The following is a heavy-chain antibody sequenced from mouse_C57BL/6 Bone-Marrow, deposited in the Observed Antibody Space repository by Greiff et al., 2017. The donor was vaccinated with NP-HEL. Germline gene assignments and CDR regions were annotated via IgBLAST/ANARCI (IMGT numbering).Heavy chain of an antibody. CDR3: AKNGNYPFDY. CDR1: GFSLTSYG. V-gene: IGHV2-5*01. J-gene: IGHJ2*01. CDR2: IWRGGST. D-gene: IGHD2-1*01. Sequence: VQLQQSGPGLVQPSQSLSITCTVSGFSLTSYGVHWVRQSPGKGLEWLGVIWRGGSTDYNEAFMSRLSITKDNSKSQVFFKMNSLQADDTAIYYCAKNGNYPFDYWGQGTTLTVSS.